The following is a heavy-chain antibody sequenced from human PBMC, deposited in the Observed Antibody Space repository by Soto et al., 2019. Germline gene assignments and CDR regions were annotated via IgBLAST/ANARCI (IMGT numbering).Heavy chain of an antibody. CDR3: AKTLTWIQLWDYGGNTRTIDY. J-gene: IGHJ4*02. D-gene: IGHD5-18*01. CDR1: GFTFSSYG. CDR2: ISYDGSNK. Sequence: GGSLRLSCAASGFTFSSYGMHWVRQAPGKGLEWVAVISYDGSNKYYADSVKGRFTISRDNSKNTLYLQMNSLRAEDTAVYYCAKTLTWIQLWDYGGNTRTIDYWGQGTMVTVYS. V-gene: IGHV3-30*18.